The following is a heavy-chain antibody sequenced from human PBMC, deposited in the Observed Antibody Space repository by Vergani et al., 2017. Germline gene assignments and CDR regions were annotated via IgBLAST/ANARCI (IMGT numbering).Heavy chain of an antibody. CDR1: GGTFSSYA. Sequence: QVQLVESGAEVKKPGSSVKVSCKASGGTFSSYAISWVRQAPGQGLEWMGGIIPIFGTANYAQKFQGRVTITADESTSTAYMELSSLRSEDTAVYYCATLIAAAGKPEYFQHWGQGTLVTVSS. J-gene: IGHJ1*01. CDR2: IIPIFGTA. V-gene: IGHV1-69*01. CDR3: ATLIAAAGKPEYFQH. D-gene: IGHD6-13*01.